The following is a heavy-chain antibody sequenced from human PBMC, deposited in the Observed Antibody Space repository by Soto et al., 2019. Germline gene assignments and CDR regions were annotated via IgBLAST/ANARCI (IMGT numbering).Heavy chain of an antibody. CDR3: TREGAYTSPPYYYFYAMDV. CDR1: GFTLRDYA. J-gene: IGHJ6*01. Sequence: PGWSLRLSCKDFGFTLRDYAIGVVRQAPGQGLQWVGFMRAKAFGGTTEYGTFVKGRFTISRDDSKSVACLQMNSLETEDTAVYYCTREGAYTSPPYYYFYAMDVWGQGTRVTVSS. CDR2: MRAKAFGGTT. D-gene: IGHD2-2*01. V-gene: IGHV3-49*04.